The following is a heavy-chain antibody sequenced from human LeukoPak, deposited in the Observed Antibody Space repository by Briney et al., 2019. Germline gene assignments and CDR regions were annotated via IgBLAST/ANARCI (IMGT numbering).Heavy chain of an antibody. D-gene: IGHD3-3*01. CDR2: IYSDSRTI. CDR1: GDTVTGYG. J-gene: IGHJ4*02. V-gene: IGHV3-48*01. Sequence: PGGSLRLSCAASGDTVTGYGMNWVRQAPGKGLEWVSSIYSDSRTIHYADSVKGRFTISRDNAKNSLYLQMNSLRAEDTAVYYCTRGPLDDFREQYYFNYWGQGTLVTVSS. CDR3: TRGPLDDFREQYYFNY.